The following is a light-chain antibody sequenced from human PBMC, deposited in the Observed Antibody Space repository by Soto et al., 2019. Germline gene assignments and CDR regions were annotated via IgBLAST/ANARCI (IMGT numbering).Light chain of an antibody. CDR1: SSDVGTYTY. Sequence: QSVLTQPRSVSGSPGQSVTISCTGTSSDVGTYTYVSWYQQHPGKAPKLIIYDVIKRPSGVPDRFSGSKSGNTASLTISGLQAEDEADYYCGSYAGSYTHVFGTGTKLTVL. V-gene: IGLV2-11*01. CDR2: DVI. CDR3: GSYAGSYTHV. J-gene: IGLJ1*01.